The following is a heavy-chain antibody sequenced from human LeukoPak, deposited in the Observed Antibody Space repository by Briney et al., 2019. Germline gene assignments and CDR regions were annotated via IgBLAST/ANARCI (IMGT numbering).Heavy chain of an antibody. V-gene: IGHV3-9*01. CDR3: PKEHSSGGELPDY. Sequence: GGSLRLSCAASGFTFDVYAMHWVRQAPGKGLEWVSGISWNSGDIGYADSVKGRFTISRDNAKNSLYLQMNSLRTEDTALYYCPKEHSSGGELPDYWGKGTLVTLSS. J-gene: IGHJ4*02. CDR1: GFTFDVYA. D-gene: IGHD1-26*01. CDR2: ISWNSGDI.